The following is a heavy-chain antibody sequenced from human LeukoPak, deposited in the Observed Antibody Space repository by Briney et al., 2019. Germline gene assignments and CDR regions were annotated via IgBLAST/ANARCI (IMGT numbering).Heavy chain of an antibody. D-gene: IGHD3-22*01. Sequence: GGSLRLSCAASGFTVSSNYMSWVRQAPGKGLEWVSVIYSGGSTYYADSVKGRFTISRDNSKNTLYLQMNSLRAEDTAVYYCARDQDYYDSSGIGAFDIWGQGTMVTVSS. CDR3: ARDQDYYDSSGIGAFDI. CDR2: IYSGGST. J-gene: IGHJ3*02. CDR1: GFTVSSNY. V-gene: IGHV3-53*01.